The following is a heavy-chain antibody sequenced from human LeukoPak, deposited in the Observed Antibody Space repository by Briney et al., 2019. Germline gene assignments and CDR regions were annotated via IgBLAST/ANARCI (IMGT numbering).Heavy chain of an antibody. Sequence: SETLSLTCTVSGGSISSSSYYWGWIRQPPGKGLEWIGSIYYSGSTYYNPSLKSRVTISVDTSKNQFSLKLSSVTAADTAVYYCARVGYFGSGNYYNDRGAFDYWGQGTLVTVSS. CDR3: ARVGYFGSGNYYNDRGAFDY. J-gene: IGHJ4*02. CDR1: GGSISSSSYY. CDR2: IYYSGST. D-gene: IGHD3-10*01. V-gene: IGHV4-39*07.